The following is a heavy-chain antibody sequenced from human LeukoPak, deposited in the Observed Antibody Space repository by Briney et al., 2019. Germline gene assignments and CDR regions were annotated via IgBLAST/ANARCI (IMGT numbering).Heavy chain of an antibody. Sequence: GASVKVSCKASGGTFSSYAISWVRQAPGQGLKWMGGIIPILGTANYAQKFQGRVTITADESTSTAYMELSSLRSEDTAVYYCARGPFLEWLLYWGQGTLVTVSS. CDR2: IIPILGTA. J-gene: IGHJ4*02. D-gene: IGHD3-3*02. V-gene: IGHV1-69*13. CDR1: GGTFSSYA. CDR3: ARGPFLEWLLY.